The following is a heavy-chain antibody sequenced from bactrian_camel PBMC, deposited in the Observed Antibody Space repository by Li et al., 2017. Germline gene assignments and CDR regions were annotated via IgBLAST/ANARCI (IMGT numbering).Heavy chain of an antibody. CDR2: IDSDGET. Sequence: QVQLVESGGGSVQDGGSLRLSCAARTGTFRSACMGWIRQVSGKEREGVASIDSDGETTYADSVKGRFTISLDNTKNTMYLQMNSLKPEDTGMYYCGARGLSGCSVNAPFNHWGQGTQVTVS. D-gene: IGHD3*01. J-gene: IGHJ4*01. CDR1: TGTFRSAC. V-gene: IGHV3S9*01. CDR3: GARGLSGCSVNAPFNH.